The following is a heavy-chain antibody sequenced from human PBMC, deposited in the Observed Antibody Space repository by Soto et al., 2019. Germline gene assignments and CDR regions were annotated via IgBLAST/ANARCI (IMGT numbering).Heavy chain of an antibody. V-gene: IGHV3-30-3*01. CDR1: GFTFSSYA. Sequence: PGGSLRLSCAASGFTFSSYAMHWVRQAPGKGLEWVAVISYDGSNKYYADSVKGRFTISRDNSKNTLYLQMNSLRAEDTAVYYCAKGRSYYYYYGVDVWGQGTTVTAP. CDR3: AKGRSYYYYYGVDV. J-gene: IGHJ6*02. CDR2: ISYDGSNK.